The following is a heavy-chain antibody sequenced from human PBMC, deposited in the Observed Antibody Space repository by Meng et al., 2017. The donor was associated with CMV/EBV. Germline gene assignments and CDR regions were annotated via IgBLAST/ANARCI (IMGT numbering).Heavy chain of an antibody. CDR2: IFSNDEK. J-gene: IGHJ5*02. Sequence: MGGSWIRQPQGKALEWLAHIFSNDEKSYSTSLKSRLTISKDTSKSQVVLTMTNMDPVDTATYYCARIGSTYYYGSGSYEDSSENWFDPWGQGTLVTVSS. V-gene: IGHV2-26*01. D-gene: IGHD3-10*01. CDR1: MG. CDR3: ARIGSTYYYGSGSYEDSSENWFDP.